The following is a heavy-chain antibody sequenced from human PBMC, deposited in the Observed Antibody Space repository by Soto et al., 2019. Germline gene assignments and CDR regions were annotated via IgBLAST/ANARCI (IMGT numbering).Heavy chain of an antibody. D-gene: IGHD1-26*01. Sequence: PSETLSLTCTVSGGSISSSSYYWGWIRQPPGKGLEWIGSIYYSGSSYYNASLKSRVTISVDTSKNQFFLKLSSVNAADTAVYYCARHGGSYRAQFEYWGQGTLVTVSS. CDR2: IYYSGSS. V-gene: IGHV4-39*01. CDR3: ARHGGSYRAQFEY. J-gene: IGHJ4*02. CDR1: GGSISSSSYY.